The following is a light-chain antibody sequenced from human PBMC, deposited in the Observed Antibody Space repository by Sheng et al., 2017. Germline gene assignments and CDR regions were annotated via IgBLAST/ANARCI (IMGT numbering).Light chain of an antibody. CDR1: QDVSTW. CDR2: DAS. V-gene: IGKV1-12*01. Sequence: DIQMTQSPSSVSASAGDRVTITCRASQDVSTWLVWYQQKPGKAPNLLIYDASTLQSGVPSRFSGSRSGTDFTLTITSLQPEDFATYYCQQFSGYPLTFGGGTKVDIK. J-gene: IGKJ4*01. CDR3: QQFSGYPLT.